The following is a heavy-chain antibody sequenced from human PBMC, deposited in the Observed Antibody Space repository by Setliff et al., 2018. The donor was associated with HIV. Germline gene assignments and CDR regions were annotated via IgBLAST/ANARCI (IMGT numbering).Heavy chain of an antibody. J-gene: IGHJ4*02. CDR1: GFTFSSYV. CDR2: IWHDGNNK. V-gene: IGHV3-33*03. CDR3: AKVGREYSCYDFTFDY. Sequence: HPGGSLRLSCAASGFTFSSYVMLWVRQAPGKGLERVAVIWHDGNNKNYADSVKGRFTISRDNSKNNLYLQMNSLSPEDTAVYYCAKVGREYSCYDFTFDYWGQGTLVTVSS. D-gene: IGHD5-12*01.